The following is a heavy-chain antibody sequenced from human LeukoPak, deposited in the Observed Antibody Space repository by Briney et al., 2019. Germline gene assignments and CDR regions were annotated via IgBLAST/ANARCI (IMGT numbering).Heavy chain of an antibody. CDR2: TYYRPKWYN. CDR3: AREPSMVRGVIISSPDFYNWFDP. D-gene: IGHD3-10*01. V-gene: IGHV6-1*01. J-gene: IGHJ5*02. Sequence: SQTLSLTCAISGDSVSSNSAAWNWIRQSPSRGLEWLGRTYYRPKWYNDYAVSVKSRITINPDTSKNQCYLQLNSVTPEDTAVYYCAREPSMVRGVIISSPDFYNWFDPWGQGTLVTVSS. CDR1: GDSVSSNSAA.